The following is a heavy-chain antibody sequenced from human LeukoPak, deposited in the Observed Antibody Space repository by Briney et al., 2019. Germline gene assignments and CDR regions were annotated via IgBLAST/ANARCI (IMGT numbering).Heavy chain of an antibody. Sequence: SVKVSCKASGGTFSSYAISWVQQAPGQGLEWMGGIIPIFGTANYAQKFQGRVTITTDESTSTAYMELSSLRSEDTAVYYCARDRLLGVVSQPYYYYMDVWGKGTTVTVSS. D-gene: IGHD3-3*01. CDR3: ARDRLLGVVSQPYYYYMDV. V-gene: IGHV1-69*05. CDR1: GGTFSSYA. CDR2: IIPIFGTA. J-gene: IGHJ6*03.